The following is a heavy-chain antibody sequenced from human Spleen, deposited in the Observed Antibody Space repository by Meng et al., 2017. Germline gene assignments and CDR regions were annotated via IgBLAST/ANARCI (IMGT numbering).Heavy chain of an antibody. J-gene: IGHJ5*01. CDR2: INHSRST. Sequence: SETLSLTCTVSGGSVSGYYWSWIRQPPGKGLEWIGEINHSRSTNYNPSLKSRITISVDTSKNQVSLKLSSVTAADTAVYYCAGGSISHHWFDYWGQGTLVTVSS. V-gene: IGHV4-34*01. CDR3: AGGSISHHWFDY. D-gene: IGHD3-10*01. CDR1: GGSVSGYY.